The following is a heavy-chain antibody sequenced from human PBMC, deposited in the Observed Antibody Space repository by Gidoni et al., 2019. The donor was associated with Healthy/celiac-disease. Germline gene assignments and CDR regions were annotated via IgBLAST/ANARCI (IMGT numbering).Heavy chain of an antibody. CDR1: GFTFISTT. CDR3: ATRLIYCSGDSCSVFYGMDV. CDR2: ISSSGNTI. D-gene: IGHD2-15*01. Sequence: EVHLVESGGGLVQPGGSLRLPCAPSGFTFISTTWNWVRQAPGKGLGWGSYISSSGNTIYYADSVKGRFTISRDNGKNSLYLQMNSLRDEDTAVYYCATRLIYCSGDSCSVFYGMDVWGQGTTVTVSS. V-gene: IGHV3-48*02. J-gene: IGHJ6*02.